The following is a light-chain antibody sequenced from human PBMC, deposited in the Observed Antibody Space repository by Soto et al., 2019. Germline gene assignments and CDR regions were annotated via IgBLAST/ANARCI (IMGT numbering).Light chain of an antibody. CDR3: NSYTLSRTVV. V-gene: IGLV2-14*01. Sequence: QSALTQPASVSGSPGQSITLSCAGTSSDIGAHNFVSWYQHHPVKAPKLIIYEVTKWPSGVSTRFSGSKAGNTASLTISGLQAEDEADYYCNSYTLSRTVVFGGGTKLTVL. CDR1: SSDIGAHNF. CDR2: EVT. J-gene: IGLJ2*01.